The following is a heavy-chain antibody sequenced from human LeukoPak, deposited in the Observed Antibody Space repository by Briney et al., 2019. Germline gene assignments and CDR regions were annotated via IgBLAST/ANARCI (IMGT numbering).Heavy chain of an antibody. CDR2: IKTRSDGGTT. CDR3: ATAYGDY. D-gene: IGHD4-17*01. Sequence: PGGSLRLSCAASGFTLSNAWMSWVRQAPAKGLEWVGRIKTRSDGGTTDYVAPVKGRFIISRDDSKNTLYLQMSSLKTEDTGIYYCATAYGDYWGQGTLVTVSS. V-gene: IGHV3-15*01. J-gene: IGHJ4*02. CDR1: GFTLSNAW.